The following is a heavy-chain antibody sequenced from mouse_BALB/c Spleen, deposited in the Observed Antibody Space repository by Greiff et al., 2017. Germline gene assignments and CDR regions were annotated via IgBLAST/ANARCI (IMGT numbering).Heavy chain of an antibody. V-gene: IGHV1S22*01. CDR1: GYTFTSYW. J-gene: IGHJ1*01. CDR3: TRSYYRYDVGYFDV. D-gene: IGHD2-14*01. Sequence: LQQPGSELVRPEASVKLSCKASGYTFTSYWMHWVKQRHGQGLEWIGNIYPGSCITNYDEKFKSKGTLTVDTSSSTAYMHLSSLTSEDSAVYYCTRSYYRYDVGYFDVWGAGTTVTVSS. CDR2: IYPGSCIT.